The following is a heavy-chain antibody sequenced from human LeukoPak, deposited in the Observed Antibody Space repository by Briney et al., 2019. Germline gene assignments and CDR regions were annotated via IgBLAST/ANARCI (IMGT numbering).Heavy chain of an antibody. Sequence: GGSLRLSCAASGFTFSSYAMSWVRQAPGKGLEWVSAISGSGGSTYYADSVKGRFTISRDNSKNTLYLQMNSLRAEDTAVYYCARGVAAAGAYFDYGGQEPLVTVSS. V-gene: IGHV3-23*01. J-gene: IGHJ4*02. CDR1: GFTFSSYA. CDR3: ARGVAAAGAYFDY. CDR2: ISGSGGST. D-gene: IGHD6-13*01.